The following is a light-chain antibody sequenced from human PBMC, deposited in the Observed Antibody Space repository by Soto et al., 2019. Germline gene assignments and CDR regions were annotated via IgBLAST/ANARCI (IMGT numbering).Light chain of an antibody. CDR2: VGS. Sequence: DVVMTQSPLSLPVTPGEPASISCRSSQSLLHTNGYNYLHWYLQKPGQSPQLLIYVGSNRASGVPDRFSGSGSGTDLTLKIREVETEDVGVYYCMQALHTPWTFGQGTKVEIK. V-gene: IGKV2-28*01. CDR1: QSLLHTNGYNY. J-gene: IGKJ1*01. CDR3: MQALHTPWT.